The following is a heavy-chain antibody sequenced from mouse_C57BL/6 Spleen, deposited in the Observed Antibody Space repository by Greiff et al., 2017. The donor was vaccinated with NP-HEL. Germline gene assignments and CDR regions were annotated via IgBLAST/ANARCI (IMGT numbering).Heavy chain of an antibody. Sequence: VQLQQSGAELVKPGASVKLSCKASGYTFTSYWMQWVKQRPGQGLEWIGEIDPSDSYTNYNQKFKGKATLTVDPSSSTAYMQLSSLTSEDSAVYYCERRKSYDGNYVGYFDVWGTGTTVTVSS. CDR2: IDPSDSYT. CDR1: GYTFTSYW. D-gene: IGHD2-3*01. CDR3: ERRKSYDGNYVGYFDV. J-gene: IGHJ1*03. V-gene: IGHV1-50*01.